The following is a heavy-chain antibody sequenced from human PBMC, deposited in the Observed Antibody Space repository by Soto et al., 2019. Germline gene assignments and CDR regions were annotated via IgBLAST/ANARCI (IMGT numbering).Heavy chain of an antibody. CDR1: GGSISSGGYY. V-gene: IGHV4-31*03. J-gene: IGHJ6*02. Sequence: QVQLQESGPGLVKPSQTLSLTCTVSGGSISSGGYYWSWIRQHPGKGLEWIGYIYYSGSTYYNPSLKSRVTLSGDTSKNQFSLKLSSVTAADTAVYYCASHGSGSYYTYYYGMDVWGQGTTVTVSS. CDR3: ASHGSGSYYTYYYGMDV. D-gene: IGHD3-10*01. CDR2: IYYSGST.